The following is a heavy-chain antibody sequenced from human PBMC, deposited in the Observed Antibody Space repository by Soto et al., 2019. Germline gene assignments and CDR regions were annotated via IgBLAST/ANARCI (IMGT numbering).Heavy chain of an antibody. CDR3: ATWHEREHAYDV. V-gene: IGHV3-53*01. CDR1: GLTVSGKKY. CDR2: LYDVDGS. Sequence: GGSLRLSCAASGLTVSGKKYVAWVRQAPGKGLEWVSALYDVDGSFYADSVKGRFTTSSNSSKTTVYLQMNGLRPDDTAVYYCATWHEREHAYDVWGQGTTVTVSS. D-gene: IGHD1-1*01. J-gene: IGHJ3*01.